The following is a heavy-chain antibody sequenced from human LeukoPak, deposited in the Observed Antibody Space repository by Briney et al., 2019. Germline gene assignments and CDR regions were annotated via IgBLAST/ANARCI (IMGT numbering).Heavy chain of an antibody. J-gene: IGHJ5*02. CDR1: GFTFSSYG. V-gene: IGHV3-30*18. D-gene: IGHD3-22*01. CDR3: AKDPGDRWLNNWFDP. Sequence: QSGGSLRLSCAASGFTFSSYGMHWVRQAPGKGLEWVAVMSNDGSNIFYADSVKGRFTISRDTSKNTLYLQMNSLRAEDTAVYYCAKDPGDRWLNNWFDPWGQGTLVTVSS. CDR2: MSNDGSNI.